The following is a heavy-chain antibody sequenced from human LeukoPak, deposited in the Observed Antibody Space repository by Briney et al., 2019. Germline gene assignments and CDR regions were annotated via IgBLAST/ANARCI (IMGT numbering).Heavy chain of an antibody. J-gene: IGHJ4*02. Sequence: GGSLRLSCAASGFSFSTYWMTWVRQAPGKGLEWVSAITGSGDSTYYADSVKGRFTISRDNSKSTLYLQMNSLRAEDTAVYFCAKGFDYWGQGILVTVSS. CDR3: AKGFDY. CDR2: ITGSGDST. V-gene: IGHV3-23*01. CDR1: GFSFSTYW.